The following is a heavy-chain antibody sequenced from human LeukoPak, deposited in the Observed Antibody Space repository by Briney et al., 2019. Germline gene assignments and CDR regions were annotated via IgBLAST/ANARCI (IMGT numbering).Heavy chain of an antibody. V-gene: IGHV4-59*01. CDR1: VDSISSYY. CDR3: ARGSAYYDFWSGYQEGYYYGMDV. J-gene: IGHJ6*02. CDR2: IYYSGST. D-gene: IGHD3-3*01. Sequence: SGTLSLTWTVSVDSISSYYWSWIRKPPWKGLEWIGYIYYSGSTNYNPSLKSRVTISVDTSKNQFSLKLSSVTAADTAVYYCARGSAYYDFWSGYQEGYYYGMDVWGQGTTVTVSS.